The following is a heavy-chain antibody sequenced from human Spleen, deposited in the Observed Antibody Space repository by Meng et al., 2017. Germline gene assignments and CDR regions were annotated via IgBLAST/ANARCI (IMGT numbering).Heavy chain of an antibody. V-gene: IGHV3-66*02. J-gene: IGHJ4*02. CDR2: IYSGGST. D-gene: IGHD1/OR15-1a*01. CDR3: ARPTNGGTYLDY. Sequence: GESLKISCAASGFTVSSNYMSWVRQAPGKGLEWVSVIYSGGSTYYADSVKGRFTLSRDNSKNTLYLHMNSLRSEDTAVYYCARPTNGGTYLDYWGQGALVTVSS. CDR1: GFTVSSNY.